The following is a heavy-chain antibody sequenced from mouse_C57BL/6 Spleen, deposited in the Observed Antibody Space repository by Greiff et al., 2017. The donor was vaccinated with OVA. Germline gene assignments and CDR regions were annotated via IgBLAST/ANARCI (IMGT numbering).Heavy chain of an antibody. D-gene: IGHD1-1*01. CDR3: ARPNYYGSSYHWYFDV. CDR1: GFTFSDYG. V-gene: IGHV5-17*01. J-gene: IGHJ1*03. Sequence: EVQRVESGGGLVKPGGSLKLSCAASGFTFSDYGMHWVRQAPEKGLEWVAYISSGSSTIYYADTVKGRFTISRDNAKHTLFLQMTSLRSEDTAMYYCARPNYYGSSYHWYFDVWGTGTTVTVSS. CDR2: ISSGSSTI.